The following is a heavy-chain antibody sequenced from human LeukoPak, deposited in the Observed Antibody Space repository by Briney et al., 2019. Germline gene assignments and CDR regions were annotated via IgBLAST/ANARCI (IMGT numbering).Heavy chain of an antibody. CDR1: GGSFSGYY. CDR2: INHSGST. Sequence: SETLSLTCAVYGGSFSGYYWSWIRQPPGKGLEWIGEINHSGSTNYNPSLKSRVTISVDTSKNQFFLKLSSVTAADTAVYYCARGPGQWLVLDYWGQGTLVTVSS. D-gene: IGHD6-19*01. V-gene: IGHV4-34*01. J-gene: IGHJ4*02. CDR3: ARGPGQWLVLDY.